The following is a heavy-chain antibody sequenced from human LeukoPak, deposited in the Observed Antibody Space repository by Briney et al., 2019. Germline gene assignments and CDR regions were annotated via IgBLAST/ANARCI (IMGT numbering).Heavy chain of an antibody. CDR3: AKKGNYGSGSDNYHYYGVDV. CDR1: GFTVSNNY. J-gene: IGHJ6*02. V-gene: IGHV3-66*03. D-gene: IGHD3-10*01. CDR2: IYSSGST. Sequence: PGGSLRLSCAASGFTVSNNYMSWLRQAPEKGLECVSLIYSSGSTDYADSVKGRFTISRDNSKNTLYLQMNSLRAEDTAVYYCAKKGNYGSGSDNYHYYGVDVWGQGTTVTVSS.